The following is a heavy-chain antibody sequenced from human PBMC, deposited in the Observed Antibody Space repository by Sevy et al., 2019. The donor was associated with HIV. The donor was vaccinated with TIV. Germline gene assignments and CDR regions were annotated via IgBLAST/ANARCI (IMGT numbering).Heavy chain of an antibody. Sequence: GGSLRLSCVVSGFTFSRYAMNWVRQAPGKGLEWVAGISDGGTGTYYAESVKGRFTMSRDTSKNTVYVEMNSLRVEDTAVYYYAKEAKEYCSGGSCYGSTFDYWGQGTLVTVSS. CDR2: ISDGGTGT. D-gene: IGHD2-15*01. CDR3: AKEAKEYCSGGSCYGSTFDY. CDR1: GFTFSRYA. V-gene: IGHV3-23*01. J-gene: IGHJ4*02.